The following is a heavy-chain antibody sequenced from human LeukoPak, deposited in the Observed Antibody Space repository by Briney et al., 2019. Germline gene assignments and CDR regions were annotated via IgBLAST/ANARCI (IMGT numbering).Heavy chain of an antibody. CDR2: IRYDGNNK. D-gene: IGHD1-26*01. CDR1: QFTFRNYD. Sequence: GGSLRLSCAASQFTFRNYDMHWVRQAPGKGLEWVAFIRYDGNNKYYADSVKGRFTISRDNSKNTLYLQMNSLRTEDTAVYYCARDTSGTYPGAFDIWGQGTTVTVSS. V-gene: IGHV3-30*02. J-gene: IGHJ3*02. CDR3: ARDTSGTYPGAFDI.